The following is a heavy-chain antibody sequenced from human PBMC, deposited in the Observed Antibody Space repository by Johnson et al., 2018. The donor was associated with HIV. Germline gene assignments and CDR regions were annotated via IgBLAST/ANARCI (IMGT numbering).Heavy chain of an antibody. V-gene: IGHV3-30*18. CDR1: GFTLSSYG. J-gene: IGHJ3*02. Sequence: QVQLVESVGGVVQPGRSLRLSCAASGFTLSSYGMHWVRQAPGKGLEWVAVISYDGSNKYYADSVKGRFTVSRDSSKNTLFLQMNSLRAEDTAVYFCAKVHIAARWSDAFDIWGQGTMVTVSS. D-gene: IGHD6-6*01. CDR2: ISYDGSNK. CDR3: AKVHIAARWSDAFDI.